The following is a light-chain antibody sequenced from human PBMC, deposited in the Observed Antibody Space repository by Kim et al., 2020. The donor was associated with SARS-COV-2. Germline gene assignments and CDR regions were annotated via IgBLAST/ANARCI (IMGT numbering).Light chain of an antibody. CDR1: HNVVIS. Sequence: PGKRATVSSWACHNVVISLDWYQRTPAPAPELINYGTAERAAGIPDRFSGSGSGTDFALTISSLAPVDFAIYYCQQRGSWPPALAFSGGTKVEI. CDR2: GTA. J-gene: IGKJ4*01. CDR3: QQRGSWPPALA. V-gene: IGKV3-11*01.